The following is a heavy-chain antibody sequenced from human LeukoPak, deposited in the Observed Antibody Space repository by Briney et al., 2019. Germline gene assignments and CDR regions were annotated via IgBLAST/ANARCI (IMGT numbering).Heavy chain of an antibody. Sequence: GGSLRLSCAASGFPFGSYWMHWVRKAPGKGLVWVSRINSDGSSTSYADSVKGRFTISRDNAKNTLYLQMNSLRAEDTAVYYCARELVPAAYMDVWGKGTTVTVSS. D-gene: IGHD2-2*01. V-gene: IGHV3-74*01. CDR2: INSDGSST. CDR3: ARELVPAAYMDV. CDR1: GFPFGSYW. J-gene: IGHJ6*03.